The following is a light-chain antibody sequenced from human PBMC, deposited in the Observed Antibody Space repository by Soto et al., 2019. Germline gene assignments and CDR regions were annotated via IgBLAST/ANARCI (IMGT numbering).Light chain of an antibody. Sequence: QSVLTQPASVSGSPGQSITISCTGTSSDVGGYNYVSWYQQHPGKAPKLMIYDVSNRPSGVSTRFSGSKSGDTASLTISGLQAEDEADYYCSSYTTSSTVVFGGGTKSPS. CDR2: DVS. J-gene: IGLJ2*01. CDR1: SSDVGGYNY. V-gene: IGLV2-14*01. CDR3: SSYTTSSTVV.